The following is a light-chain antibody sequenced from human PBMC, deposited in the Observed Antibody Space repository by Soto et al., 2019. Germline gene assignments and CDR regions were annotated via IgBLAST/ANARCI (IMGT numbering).Light chain of an antibody. CDR1: QSVDSNY. Sequence: EIVLTQSPGTLSLSPGERATLSCRASQSVDSNYLAWYQQKPGQAPRLLIYGAFRRATGIPDRFSGSGSGADFTLTISRLEPEDVAVYYCQQYGSSPRTFGHGTKLEIK. J-gene: IGKJ1*01. CDR2: GAF. V-gene: IGKV3-20*01. CDR3: QQYGSSPRT.